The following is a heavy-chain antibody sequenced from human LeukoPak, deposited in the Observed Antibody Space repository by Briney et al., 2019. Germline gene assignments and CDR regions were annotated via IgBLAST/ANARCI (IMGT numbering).Heavy chain of an antibody. D-gene: IGHD2-8*02. Sequence: SETLSLTCTVSGGSISSYYWSWIRQPPGKGLEWIGYIYYSGSTNYNPSLKSRVTISVDTSKNQFSLKLSSVTAADTAVYYCARWDVGYETFDYWGQGTLVTVSS. V-gene: IGHV4-59*08. J-gene: IGHJ4*02. CDR3: ARWDVGYETFDY. CDR1: GGSISSYY. CDR2: IYYSGST.